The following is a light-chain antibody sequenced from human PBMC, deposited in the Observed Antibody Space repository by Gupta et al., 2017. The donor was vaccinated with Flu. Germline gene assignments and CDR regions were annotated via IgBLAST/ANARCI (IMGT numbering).Light chain of an antibody. J-gene: IGKJ1*01. CDR1: QSVSSH. CDR3: HQYNAWPWT. CDR2: GAS. Sequence: EIVMTQSPATLSLSPGERVTLSCRTSQSVSSHLAWYQQKPGQAPSPLIYGASTRATGIPARFSGSGSGTEFTLTISSLQSEDFAIYYCHQYNAWPWTFGQGTKVEIK. V-gene: IGKV3-15*01.